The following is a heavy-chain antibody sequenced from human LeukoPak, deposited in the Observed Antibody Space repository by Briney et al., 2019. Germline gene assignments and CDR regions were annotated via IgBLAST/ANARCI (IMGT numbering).Heavy chain of an antibody. J-gene: IGHJ4*02. CDR2: ISGSASST. Sequence: GGSLRLSCAASGFTFNNYGMTWVRQAPGKGLEWVSAISGSASSTYYADPVKGRFTISRDNSKNTLYLQMNSLRAEDTAVYYCARDYGDYGGPVDYWGQGTLVTVSS. CDR3: ARDYGDYGGPVDY. V-gene: IGHV3-23*01. CDR1: GFTFNNYG. D-gene: IGHD4-17*01.